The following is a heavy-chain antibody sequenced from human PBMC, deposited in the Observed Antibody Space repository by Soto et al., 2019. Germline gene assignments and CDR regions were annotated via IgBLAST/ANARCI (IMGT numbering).Heavy chain of an antibody. CDR1: GFTFSSYS. D-gene: IGHD3-10*01. J-gene: IGHJ4*02. Sequence: PGGSLRLSCAASGFTFSSYSMNWVRQAPGKGLEWVSYISSSSSTIYYADSVKGRFTISRDNAKNSLYLQMNSLRVEDTAVYYCACRYAYYYGTGSFDYWGLGTLVTVSS. CDR2: ISSSSSTI. CDR3: ACRYAYYYGTGSFDY. V-gene: IGHV3-48*01.